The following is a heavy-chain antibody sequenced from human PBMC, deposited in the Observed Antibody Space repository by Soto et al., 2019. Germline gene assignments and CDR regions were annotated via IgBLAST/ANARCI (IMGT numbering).Heavy chain of an antibody. J-gene: IGHJ5*01. CDR2: VNPTSGNT. CDR1: GYTFTKYD. V-gene: IGHV1-8*01. Sequence: QVQLVQSGAEVKTPGASVKVSCKASGYTFTKYDMNWVRQAPGQGLEWMGWVNPTSGNTGYAQKFQGRLTMTWDTAIGIAHMELSSLRNGDTAVYYCVRSDGHTFNWLDSWGQGTLVTVSA. D-gene: IGHD2-2*02. CDR3: VRSDGHTFNWLDS.